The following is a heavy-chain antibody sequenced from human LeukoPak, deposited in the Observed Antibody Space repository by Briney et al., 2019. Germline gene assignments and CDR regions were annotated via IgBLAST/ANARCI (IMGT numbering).Heavy chain of an antibody. CDR2: INPSGGST. CDR3: ARDPNDILTGYSFDY. CDR1: GYTLTELS. J-gene: IGHJ4*02. V-gene: IGHV1-46*01. D-gene: IGHD3-9*01. Sequence: SGYTLTELSXXWVRQAPGQGGXWMGIINPSGGSTSYAQKFQGRVTMTRDTSTSTVYMELSSLRSEDTAVYYCARDPNDILTGYSFDYWGQGTLVTVSS.